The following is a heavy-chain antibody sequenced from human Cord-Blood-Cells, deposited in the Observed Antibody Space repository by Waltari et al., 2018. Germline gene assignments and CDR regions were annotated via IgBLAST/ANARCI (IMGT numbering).Heavy chain of an antibody. CDR1: GFSLSTSGVG. CDR2: IYWNDDK. D-gene: IGHD6-13*01. CDR3: AHIVHWAELSSSWFFFDY. Sequence: QITLKESGPTLVKPTQTLTLTCTFSGFSLSTSGVGVGWFRQPPGQALEWLALIYWNDDKRYSPSLKSRLTITKDTSKNQVVLTMTNMDPVDTATYYCAHIVHWAELSSSWFFFDYWGQGTLVTVSS. V-gene: IGHV2-5*01. J-gene: IGHJ4*02.